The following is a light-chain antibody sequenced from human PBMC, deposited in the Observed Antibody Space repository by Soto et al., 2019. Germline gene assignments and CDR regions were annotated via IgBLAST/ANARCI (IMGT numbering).Light chain of an antibody. V-gene: IGLV1-51*02. Sequence: QSVLTQPPSVSAAPGQKVTISCSGSSSNIGNNYVSWYQQLPGTAPKLLIYENNKRPSGIPDRFSGSKSGTSATLGITGLQTGDDADYYCGTWDSSLGVVFGGGTKLTVL. CDR2: ENN. CDR1: SSNIGNNY. J-gene: IGLJ2*01. CDR3: GTWDSSLGVV.